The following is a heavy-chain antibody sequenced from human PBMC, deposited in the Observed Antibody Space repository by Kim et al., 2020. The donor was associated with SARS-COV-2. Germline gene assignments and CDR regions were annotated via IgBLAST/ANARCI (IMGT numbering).Heavy chain of an antibody. CDR2: ISASGVTT. CDR1: GFNFNSYA. CDR3: AKEVEAWFGPGHDYSYFGLDD. Sequence: GGSLRLSCAASGFNFNSYAMTWVRQAPGKGLEWVSVISASGVTTYYADSVKGRFTISRDNSRNTLNLQMNSLRAEDTAIYFCAKEVEAWFGPGHDYSYFGLDDRGQGTSIIVSS. D-gene: IGHD3-10*01. V-gene: IGHV3-23*01. J-gene: IGHJ6*02.